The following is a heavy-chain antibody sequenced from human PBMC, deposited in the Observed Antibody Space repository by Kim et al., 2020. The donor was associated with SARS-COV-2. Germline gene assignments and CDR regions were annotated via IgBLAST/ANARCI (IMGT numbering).Heavy chain of an antibody. V-gene: IGHV3-9*01. Sequence: GGSLRLSCAASGFTFDDYAMHWVRQAPGKGLEWVSGISWNSGSIGYADSVKGRFTISRDNAKNSLYLQMNSLRAEDTALYYCAKDAYSSSWLEYNWFDPWGQGTLVTVSS. CDR3: AKDAYSSSWLEYNWFDP. D-gene: IGHD6-13*01. CDR1: GFTFDDYA. J-gene: IGHJ5*02. CDR2: ISWNSGSI.